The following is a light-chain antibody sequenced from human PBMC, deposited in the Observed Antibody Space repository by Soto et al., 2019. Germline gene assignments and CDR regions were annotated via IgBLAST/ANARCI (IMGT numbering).Light chain of an antibody. J-gene: IGLJ1*01. CDR2: NVY. CDR3: SAYTVSRTYV. CDR1: SSDVGAYNF. Sequence: QPVLTQPASVSGSPGQSITISCTGTSSDVGAYNFVSWHQQHPGKAPKLMIYNVYDRPPGISYRFSGSKSGNTASLTISGLQGEDEADYYCSAYTVSRTYVFGTGTKLTVL. V-gene: IGLV2-14*03.